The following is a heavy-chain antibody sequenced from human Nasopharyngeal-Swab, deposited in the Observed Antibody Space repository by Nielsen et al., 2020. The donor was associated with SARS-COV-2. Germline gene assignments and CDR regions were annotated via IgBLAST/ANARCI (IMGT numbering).Heavy chain of an antibody. V-gene: IGHV4-34*01. J-gene: IGHJ5*02. Sequence: SKTLSLTCAVFGVSFSNSYWPWIRKLPGKELEWIGAFKYGGSSNYNPSLKSRVTMSLDTSKNKFSLELSSVTAADTAVYYCARGAPSSYWFDPWGQGTLVTVSS. CDR1: GVSFSNSY. CDR3: ARGAPSSYWFDP. CDR2: FKYGGSS.